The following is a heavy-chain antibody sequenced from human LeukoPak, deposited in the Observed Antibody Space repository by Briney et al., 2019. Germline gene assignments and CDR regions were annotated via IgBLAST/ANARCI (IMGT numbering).Heavy chain of an antibody. CDR1: GGSISSSSYY. V-gene: IGHV4-39*01. CDR2: IYYSGST. J-gene: IGHJ5*02. Sequence: SETLSLTCTVSGGSISSSSYYWGWIHQPPGKGLEWIGSIYYSGSTYYNPSLKSRVTISVDTSKNQFSLKLSSVTAADTAVYYCARRLYYYGSGSYLGSFDPWGQGTLVTVSS. D-gene: IGHD3-10*01. CDR3: ARRLYYYGSGSYLGSFDP.